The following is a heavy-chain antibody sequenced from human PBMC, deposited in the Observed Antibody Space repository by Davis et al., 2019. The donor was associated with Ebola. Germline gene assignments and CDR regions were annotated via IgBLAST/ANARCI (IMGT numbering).Heavy chain of an antibody. CDR2: INSDGSST. J-gene: IGHJ5*02. CDR3: ARDPGLGYCSSTSCYRYNWFDP. CDR1: GFTFSSYW. V-gene: IGHV3-74*01. D-gene: IGHD2-2*02. Sequence: PGGSLRLSCAASGFTFSSYWMHWVRHAPGKGLVWVSRINSDGSSTSYADSVKGRFTISRDNAKNTLYLQMNSLRAEDTAVYYCARDPGLGYCSSTSCYRYNWFDPWGQGTLVTVSS.